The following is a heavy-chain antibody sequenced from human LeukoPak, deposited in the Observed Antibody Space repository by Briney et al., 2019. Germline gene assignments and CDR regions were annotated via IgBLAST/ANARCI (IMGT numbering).Heavy chain of an antibody. CDR2: IYYSGST. V-gene: IGHV4-59*01. D-gene: IGHD4-23*01. J-gene: IGHJ4*02. CDR1: GGPISSYY. CDR3: ARDPQFYGGNSV. Sequence: SETLSLTCTVSGGPISSYYWSWIRQPPGKGLEWIGYIYYSGSTNYNPSLKSRVTISVDTSKNQFSLKLSSVTAADTAVYYCARDPQFYGGNSVWGQGTLVTVSS.